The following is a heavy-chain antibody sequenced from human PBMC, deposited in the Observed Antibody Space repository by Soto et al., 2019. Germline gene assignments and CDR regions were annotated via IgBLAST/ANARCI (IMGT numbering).Heavy chain of an antibody. CDR3: ARERANFGDLEY. CDR2: IYTSGTT. V-gene: IGHV4-4*07. Sequence: SETLSLTCTVSGGSIISYYWTWIRQPAGKGLEWIGRIYTSGTTNYNPSLKSRVTMSVDTSKSQFSLKLSSVTAADTALYYCARERANFGDLEYWGQGALVTVSS. CDR1: GGSIISYY. J-gene: IGHJ4*02. D-gene: IGHD4-17*01.